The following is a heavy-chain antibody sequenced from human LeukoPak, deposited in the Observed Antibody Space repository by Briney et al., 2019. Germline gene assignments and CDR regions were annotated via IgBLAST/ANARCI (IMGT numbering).Heavy chain of an antibody. D-gene: IGHD2-21*02. Sequence: PGGSLRLSCAASGFTFSSYVMHWVRQAPGKGLEWVALISYDDGHKYYADSVKGRFTISRDNSKNTLYLQMNSLRTEDTAVYYCASKWYCGGDCYYQIDFWGQGTLVSVSS. CDR2: ISYDDGHK. J-gene: IGHJ4*02. CDR1: GFTFSSYV. V-gene: IGHV3-30*03. CDR3: ASKWYCGGDCYYQIDF.